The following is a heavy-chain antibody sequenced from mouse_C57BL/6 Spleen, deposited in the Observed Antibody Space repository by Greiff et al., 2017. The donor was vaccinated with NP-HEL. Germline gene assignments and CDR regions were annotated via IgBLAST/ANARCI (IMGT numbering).Heavy chain of an antibody. J-gene: IGHJ4*01. CDR2: ISSGSSTI. V-gene: IGHV5-17*01. Sequence: EVKVVESGGGLVKPGGSLKLSCAASGFTFSDYGMHWVRQAPEKGLEWVAYISSGSSTIYYADTVKGRFTISRDNAKNTLFLQMTSLRSEDTAMYYCARFNSNYVNYAMDYWGQGTSVTVSS. D-gene: IGHD2-5*01. CDR3: ARFNSNYVNYAMDY. CDR1: GFTFSDYG.